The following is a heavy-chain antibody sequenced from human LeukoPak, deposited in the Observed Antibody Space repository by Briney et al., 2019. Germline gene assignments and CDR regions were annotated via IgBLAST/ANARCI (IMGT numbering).Heavy chain of an antibody. J-gene: IGHJ6*03. CDR1: GFSFSTYW. V-gene: IGHV3-7*01. CDR3: ARRSYRGVITVYYYYYMDV. D-gene: IGHD3-16*02. Sequence: GGSVRLSCVASGFSFSTYWMSWVRQAPGKGLEWVANITQDGGEKYYVDSVKGRFTISRDNAKNSVYLQMNRLRVEDTAVYYCARRSYRGVITVYYYYYMDVWGKGTPVTVSS. CDR2: ITQDGGEK.